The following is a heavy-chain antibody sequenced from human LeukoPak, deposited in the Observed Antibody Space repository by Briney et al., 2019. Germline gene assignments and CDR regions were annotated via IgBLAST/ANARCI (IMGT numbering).Heavy chain of an antibody. J-gene: IGHJ3*02. CDR2: IYHSGST. Sequence: PSETLSLTCDLSGGSISSGGYSWSWIRKPPGKGLHWIGYIYHSGSTYYNPSLKSRVTISVDRSKNQFSLKLSSVTAADTAVYYCARAKAVVVPAAIYLGAFDIWGQGTMVTVSS. CDR3: ARAKAVVVPAAIYLGAFDI. D-gene: IGHD2-2*01. V-gene: IGHV4-30-2*01. CDR1: GGSISSGGYS.